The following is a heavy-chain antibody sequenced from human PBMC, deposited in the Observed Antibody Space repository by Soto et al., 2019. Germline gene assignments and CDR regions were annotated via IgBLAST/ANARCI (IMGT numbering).Heavy chain of an antibody. CDR1: GFTFSSYE. CDR3: ARGVVLGYCISTSCPVPYNWFDP. CDR2: ISSSGSTI. J-gene: IGHJ5*02. D-gene: IGHD2-2*01. Sequence: EVQLVESGGGLVQPGGSLRLSCAASGFTFSSYEMNWVRQAPGKGLEWVSYISSSGSTIYYADSVKGRFTISRDNAKNSLYRQMNSRRAGDTAVYYCARGVVLGYCISTSCPVPYNWFDPWGQGTLVTVSS. V-gene: IGHV3-48*03.